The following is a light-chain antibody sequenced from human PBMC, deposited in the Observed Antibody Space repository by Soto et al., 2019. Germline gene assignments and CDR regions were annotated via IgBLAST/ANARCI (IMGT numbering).Light chain of an antibody. CDR3: SSYAGANTVI. V-gene: IGLV2-8*01. Sequence: QSALTQPPSVSGSPGQSVTISCTGTSSDVGGYNYVSWYQQHPGKAPRLLIFEVNKRSSGVPDRFSGSKSANTASLTVSGLLTEDEADYYCSSYAGANTVIFGGGTQLTVL. CDR2: EVN. J-gene: IGLJ2*01. CDR1: SSDVGGYNY.